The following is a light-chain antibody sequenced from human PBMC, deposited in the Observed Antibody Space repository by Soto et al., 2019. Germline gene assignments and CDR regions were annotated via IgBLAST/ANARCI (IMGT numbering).Light chain of an antibody. Sequence: SCRASHTISSSYLAWYQQKPGQAPRLLMYGISRRATGIPDRFSGSGSGTDFTLTISSLQPEDVGTYYCQKYNSAMWTFGQGTKVDIK. V-gene: IGKV3-20*01. CDR3: QKYNSAMWT. J-gene: IGKJ1*01. CDR2: GIS. CDR1: HTISSSY.